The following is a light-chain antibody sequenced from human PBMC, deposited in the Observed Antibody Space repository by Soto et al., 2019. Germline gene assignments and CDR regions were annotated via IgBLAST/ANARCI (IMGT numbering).Light chain of an antibody. CDR2: GDI. CDR3: QSYGSSLSISV. V-gene: IGLV1-40*01. Sequence: QLVLTQPPSVSGAPGQRVSISCTGTSSNIGAGYDVHWYQHLPGTAPKLLIFGDINRPSGVPDRFSGSKSGTSASLAITGLQAEDVADYYCQSYGSSLSISVVGGGTKLTVL. CDR1: SSNIGAGYD. J-gene: IGLJ2*01.